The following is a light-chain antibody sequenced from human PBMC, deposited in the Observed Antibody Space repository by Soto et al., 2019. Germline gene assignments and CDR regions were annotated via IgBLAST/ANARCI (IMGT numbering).Light chain of an antibody. CDR1: QSVSSN. CDR2: GAS. J-gene: IGKJ5*01. CDR3: QQYNNWPPIT. V-gene: IGKV3-15*01. Sequence: EIVMTQSPATLSVSPGERATLXXXXSQSVSSNVAWYQQKPGQAPRLLIYGASTRATGIPARCSGSGSGTEFTLTISSLQSEDFAVYYCQQYNNWPPITFGQGTRLEIK.